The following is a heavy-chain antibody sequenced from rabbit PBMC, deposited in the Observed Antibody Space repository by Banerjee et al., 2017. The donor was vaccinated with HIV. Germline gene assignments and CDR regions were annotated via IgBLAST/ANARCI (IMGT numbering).Heavy chain of an antibody. V-gene: IGHV1S7*01. Sequence: QLEESGGDLVKPGGSLKLSCKASGFDFSSYYMSWVRQAPGKGLEWIGYIDPVFGSTNYASWVNGRCTTPSHNAQNTLYLQLNSLTAADTATYFCARGVSGGNLWGPGTLVTVS. J-gene: IGHJ4*01. D-gene: IGHD1-1*01. CDR1: GFDFSSYY. CDR3: ARGVSGGNL. CDR2: IDPVFGST.